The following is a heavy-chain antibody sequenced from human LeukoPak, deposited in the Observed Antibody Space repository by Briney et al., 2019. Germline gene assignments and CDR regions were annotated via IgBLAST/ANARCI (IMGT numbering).Heavy chain of an antibody. V-gene: IGHV3-30*02. Sequence: GGSRRLSCAASGFTFSSYGMHWVRQAPGKGLEWVAFIRYDGSIKYYADSVKGRFTISRDNSKNTLYLQMNSLRAEDTAVYYCAKVGGYYYDSSGPYYFDYWGQGTLVTVSS. CDR1: GFTFSSYG. D-gene: IGHD3-22*01. J-gene: IGHJ4*02. CDR2: IRYDGSIK. CDR3: AKVGGYYYDSSGPYYFDY.